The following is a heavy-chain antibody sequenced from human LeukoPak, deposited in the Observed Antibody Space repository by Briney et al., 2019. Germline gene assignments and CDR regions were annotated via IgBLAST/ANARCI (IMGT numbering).Heavy chain of an antibody. V-gene: IGHV3-74*01. J-gene: IGHJ4*02. CDR3: ARDLAGSGYDGEFDN. D-gene: IGHD5-12*01. CDR2: ISSDGSTT. CDR1: GFTLSGHW. Sequence: GGSLRLSCAASGFTLSGHWMHWVRQAPGKGLVWVSGISSDGSTTNYADSVKGRFTISRDNAKNTLYLQMNSLSAEDTAVYYCARDLAGSGYDGEFDNWGQGTLVTVSS.